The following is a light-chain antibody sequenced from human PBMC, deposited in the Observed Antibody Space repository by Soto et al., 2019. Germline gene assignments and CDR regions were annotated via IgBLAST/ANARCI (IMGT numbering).Light chain of an antibody. V-gene: IGKV3-20*01. J-gene: IGKJ1*01. CDR1: QSVSNNY. CDR3: QQYDNSPWT. Sequence: IVLTQSPGTLSLSPGERATLSSMASQSVSNNYLAWYQRKPGQAPRLLIYGASSRATGIPHRFSGSGSGTDFTLTISRLEPEDFAVYYCQQYDNSPWTFGQGTKVAI. CDR2: GAS.